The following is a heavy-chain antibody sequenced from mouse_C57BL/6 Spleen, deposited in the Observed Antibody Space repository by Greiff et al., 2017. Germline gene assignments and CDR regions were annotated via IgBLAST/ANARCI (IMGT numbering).Heavy chain of an antibody. CDR2: IYPGDGDT. CDR1: GYAFSSSW. D-gene: IGHD2-4*01. CDR3: ASYYDLFFAY. J-gene: IGHJ3*01. Sequence: QVQLQQSGPELVKPGASVKISCKASGYAFSSSWMNWVKQRPGKGLEWIGRIYPGDGDTNYNGKFKGKATLTADKSSSTAYMQLSSLTSEDSAVYFCASYYDLFFAYWGQGTLVTVSA. V-gene: IGHV1-82*01.